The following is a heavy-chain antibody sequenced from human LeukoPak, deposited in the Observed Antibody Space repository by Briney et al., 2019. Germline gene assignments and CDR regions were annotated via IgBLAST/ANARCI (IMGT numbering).Heavy chain of an antibody. CDR1: GYTFTSYG. V-gene: IGHV1-18*01. D-gene: IGHD6-13*01. CDR2: ISAYNGNT. CDR3: ARGSGIAAADTLLLDY. J-gene: IGHJ4*02. Sequence: ASVKVSCMASGYTFTSYGISWVRQAPGQGLEWMGWISAYNGNTNYAQKLQGRVTMTTDTSTSTAYMELRSLRSDDTAVYYCARGSGIAAADTLLLDYWGQGTLVTVSS.